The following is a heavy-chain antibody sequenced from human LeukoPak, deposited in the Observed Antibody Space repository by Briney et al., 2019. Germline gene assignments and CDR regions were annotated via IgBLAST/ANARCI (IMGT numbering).Heavy chain of an antibody. J-gene: IGHJ3*02. CDR3: ARGDTVVTPGAFDI. CDR1: GGSFSGYY. V-gene: IGHV4-34*01. D-gene: IGHD4-23*01. Sequence: SETLSLTCAVYGGSFSGYYWSWIRQPPGKGLEWIGSIYYSGSTYYNPSLKSRVTISVDTSKNQFSLKLSSVTAADTAVYYCARGDTVVTPGAFDIWGQGTMVTVSS. CDR2: IYYSGST.